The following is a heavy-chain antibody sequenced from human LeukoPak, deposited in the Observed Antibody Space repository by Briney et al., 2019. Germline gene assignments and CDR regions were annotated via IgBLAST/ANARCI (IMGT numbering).Heavy chain of an antibody. CDR1: GGSFSGYY. CDR2: INHSGST. V-gene: IGHV4-34*01. D-gene: IGHD3-10*01. Sequence: SETLSLTCAVYGGSFSGYYWSWIRQPPGKGLEWIGEINHSGSTNYNPSLKSRVAISVDTSKNQFSLKLSSVTAADTAVYYCAKSRVYGSGSYYLTWGQGTLVTVSS. J-gene: IGHJ5*02. CDR3: AKSRVYGSGSYYLT.